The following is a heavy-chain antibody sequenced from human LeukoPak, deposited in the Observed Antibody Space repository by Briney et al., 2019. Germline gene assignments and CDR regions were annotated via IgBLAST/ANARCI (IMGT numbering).Heavy chain of an antibody. V-gene: IGHV1-46*01. D-gene: IGHD3-10*01. Sequence: ASVKVSCKASGYTFTSYYMHWVRLAPGQGLEWMGIINPSGGSTSYAQKLQGRVTMTTDTSTSTAYMELRSLRSDDTAVYYCARDPPLWFGELLTTDYWGQGTLVTVSS. J-gene: IGHJ4*02. CDR3: ARDPPLWFGELLTTDY. CDR2: INPSGGST. CDR1: GYTFTSYY.